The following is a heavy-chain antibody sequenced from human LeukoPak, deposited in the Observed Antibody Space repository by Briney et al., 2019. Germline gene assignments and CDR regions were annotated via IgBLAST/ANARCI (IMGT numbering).Heavy chain of an antibody. CDR1: GGTFSSYA. Sequence: SVKVSCKASGGTFSSYAISWVRQAPGQGLEWMGRIIPILGIANYAQKFQGRVTITADKSTSTAYMELSSLRSEDTAVYYCAREGLGGSGRFDYWGQGTLVTVSS. D-gene: IGHD3-10*01. CDR3: AREGLGGSGRFDY. CDR2: IIPILGIA. J-gene: IGHJ4*02. V-gene: IGHV1-69*04.